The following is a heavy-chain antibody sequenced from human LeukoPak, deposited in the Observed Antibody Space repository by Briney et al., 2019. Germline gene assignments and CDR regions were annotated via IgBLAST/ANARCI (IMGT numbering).Heavy chain of an antibody. V-gene: IGHV4-59*01. CDR2: IYYSGST. CDR3: ARDTSGYDNDAFDI. CDR1: GGSISSYY. Sequence: SETLSLTCTVSGGSISSYYCSWIRQPPGKGLEWIGYIYYSGSTDYNPSLKSRVTISVDTSKNQFSLKLSSVAAADTAVYYCARDTSGYDNDAFDIWGQGTMVTVSS. J-gene: IGHJ3*02. D-gene: IGHD5-12*01.